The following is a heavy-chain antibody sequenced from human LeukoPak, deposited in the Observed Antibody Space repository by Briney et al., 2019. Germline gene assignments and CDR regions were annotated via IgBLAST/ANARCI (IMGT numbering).Heavy chain of an antibody. Sequence: GGSLRLSCVVSGVSLYNNYIGWVRQAPRKGLEWVSLTSSGGTTWYEDSVKGRFIISRDTSKNTLFLQMNRLRVDDTAVYFCARLNVGASDSWGQGTMVTVSS. V-gene: IGHV3-53*01. CDR3: ARLNVGASDS. CDR1: GVSLYNNY. CDR2: TSSGGTT. J-gene: IGHJ3*02.